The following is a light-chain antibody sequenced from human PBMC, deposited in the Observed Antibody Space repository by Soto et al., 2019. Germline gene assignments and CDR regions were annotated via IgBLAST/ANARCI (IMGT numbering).Light chain of an antibody. J-gene: IGLJ3*02. Sequence: QSALTQPPSASGSPGQSVAISCTGTSSDVGGYNYVSWYQHHPGKAPKLMIYEVSRRPSGVSDRFSGSKSGNTASLTVSGLQAEDEADYYCSSYSGSSNWVXGGGTKLTVL. CDR3: SSYSGSSNWV. V-gene: IGLV2-8*01. CDR2: EVS. CDR1: SSDVGGYNY.